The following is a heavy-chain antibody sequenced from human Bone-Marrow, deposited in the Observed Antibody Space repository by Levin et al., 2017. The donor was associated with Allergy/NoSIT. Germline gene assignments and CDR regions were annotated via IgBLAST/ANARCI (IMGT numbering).Heavy chain of an antibody. J-gene: IGHJ4*02. CDR2: FDPEDGET. CDR1: GYTLTELS. D-gene: IGHD3-10*01. CDR3: AGGFAATPSGLDY. V-gene: IGHV1-24*01. Sequence: ASVKVSCKVSGYTLTELSMNWLRQAPGKGLEWMGGFDPEDGETIYAQNFRGRVTMTEDTSTDTAYMELSSLSSDDTAVYYCAGGFAATPSGLDYWGQGNLVTVSS.